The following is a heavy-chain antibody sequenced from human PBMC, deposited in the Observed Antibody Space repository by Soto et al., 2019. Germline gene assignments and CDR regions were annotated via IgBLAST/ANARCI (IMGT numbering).Heavy chain of an antibody. J-gene: IGHJ3*02. D-gene: IGHD5-12*01. Sequence: PGGSLRVSCAAAGFTFSSYGMHWVRQAQGKGLEWVAVIWYDGSNKYYADSVKGRFTISRDNSKNTPYLQMNSLRAEDTAVYYCAREDKLSGYDDAFDIWAQGTMVTVSS. CDR3: AREDKLSGYDDAFDI. V-gene: IGHV3-33*01. CDR2: IWYDGSNK. CDR1: GFTFSSYG.